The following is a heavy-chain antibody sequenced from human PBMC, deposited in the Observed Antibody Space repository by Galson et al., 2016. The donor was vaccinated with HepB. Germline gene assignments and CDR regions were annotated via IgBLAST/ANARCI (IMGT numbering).Heavy chain of an antibody. CDR3: ARRAESKGPFDL. CDR2: LDSGGST. CDR1: GDSISSSGHH. V-gene: IGHV4-39*01. Sequence: SETLSLTCNVSGDSISSSGHHWGWIRQPPGKGLEWIGSLDSGGSTYFNPSLKGRLAISVDTSKQQFSLDLSSVTAADTAVYYCARRAESKGPFDLWGQGTLVTVSS. J-gene: IGHJ4*02.